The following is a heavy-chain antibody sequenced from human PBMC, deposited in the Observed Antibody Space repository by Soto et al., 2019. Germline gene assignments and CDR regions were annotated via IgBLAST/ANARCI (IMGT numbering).Heavy chain of an antibody. CDR3: AKPAHWFGEHDY. Sequence: QVQLVESGGGVVQPGRSLRLSCAASGFTFSSYGMHWVRQAPGKGLEWVAVISYDGSNKYYADSVKGRFTISRDNSKNTLYLQMNSLRAEDTAVYYCAKPAHWFGEHDYWGQGTLVTVSS. V-gene: IGHV3-30*18. CDR1: GFTFSSYG. J-gene: IGHJ4*02. CDR2: ISYDGSNK. D-gene: IGHD3-10*01.